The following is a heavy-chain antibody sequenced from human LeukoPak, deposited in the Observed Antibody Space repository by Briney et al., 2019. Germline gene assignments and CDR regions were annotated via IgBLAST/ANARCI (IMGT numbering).Heavy chain of an antibody. CDR3: ARDMGVNAWGLFGN. V-gene: IGHV3-48*01. D-gene: IGHD7-27*01. CDR2: ITGGSTTI. CDR1: GFTFSSYG. Sequence: GGSLRLSCAASGFTFSSYGMSWVRQAPGKGLEWVSYITGGSTTIYYADSVKGRFTISRDNAKNSLYLQMNSLRAEDTAVYYCARDMGVNAWGLFGNWGQGTLVTVSS. J-gene: IGHJ4*02.